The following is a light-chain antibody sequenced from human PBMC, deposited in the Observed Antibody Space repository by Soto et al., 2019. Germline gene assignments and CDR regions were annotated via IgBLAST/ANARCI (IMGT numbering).Light chain of an antibody. CDR2: EVS. Sequence: QSVLAQPASVSGSPGQSITISCTGTSTDVGGYKYVSWYQQYPGKAPKLMIFEVSNRPSGVSNRFSGSKSGNTASLTISGLQAEDEADYYCSSYTGSSTFVFGTGTKVTVL. CDR1: STDVGGYKY. V-gene: IGLV2-14*01. CDR3: SSYTGSSTFV. J-gene: IGLJ1*01.